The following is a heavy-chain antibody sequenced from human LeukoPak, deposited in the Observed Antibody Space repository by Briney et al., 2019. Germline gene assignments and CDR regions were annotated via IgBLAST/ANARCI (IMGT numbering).Heavy chain of an antibody. J-gene: IGHJ4*02. D-gene: IGHD6-25*01. CDR2: INHSGST. CDR3: ARHGAAVEGYFDY. V-gene: IGHV4-34*01. Sequence: SETLSLTCAVYGGSFSGYYWSWIRQPPGKGLEWIGEINHSGSTNYNPSLKSRVTISVDTSKNQFSLKLSSVTAADTAVYYCARHGAAVEGYFDYWGQGTLVTVSS. CDR1: GGSFSGYY.